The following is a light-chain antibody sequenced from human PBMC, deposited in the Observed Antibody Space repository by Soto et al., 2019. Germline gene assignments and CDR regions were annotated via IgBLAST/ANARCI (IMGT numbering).Light chain of an antibody. Sequence: DIQMTQSPSTLSGSVGDRVTITCRASQTISSWLAWYQQKPVQAPKLLIYKASTLKSGVPSRFSGSGSGTEFTLTISSLQPDDFATYYCQHYNSYSEAFGQGTKVELK. J-gene: IGKJ1*01. CDR2: KAS. V-gene: IGKV1-5*03. CDR3: QHYNSYSEA. CDR1: QTISSW.